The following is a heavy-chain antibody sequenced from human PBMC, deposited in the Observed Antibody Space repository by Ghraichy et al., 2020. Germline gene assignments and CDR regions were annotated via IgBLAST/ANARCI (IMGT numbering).Heavy chain of an antibody. V-gene: IGHV4-59*01. D-gene: IGHD6-13*01. CDR3: ASQQLPRLYYGMDV. CDR2: IHYSGST. CDR1: GGSISTYF. J-gene: IGHJ6*02. Sequence: SQTLSLTCTVSGGSISTYFWSWVRQPPGKGLEWIGSIHYSGSTNYNPSLKSRVIISVDTSKNQFSLRLTSVTAADTAVDFCASQQLPRLYYGMDVWGQGTTVTVSS.